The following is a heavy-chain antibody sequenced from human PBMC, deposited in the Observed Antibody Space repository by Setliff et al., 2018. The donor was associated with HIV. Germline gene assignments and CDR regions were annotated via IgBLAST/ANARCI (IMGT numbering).Heavy chain of an antibody. CDR3: AREQESYGSGSLAFDY. J-gene: IGHJ4*02. V-gene: IGHV1-46*01. Sequence: ASVKVSCKASGYAFTSQFMHWVRQAPRQGLEWMGIISPSGDRTTYAQRFRGRVTMTSDTSTGTVYMELSSLRSEDMAVYYCAREQESYGSGSLAFDYWGQGTLVTVSS. CDR2: ISPSGDRT. D-gene: IGHD3-10*01. CDR1: GYAFTSQF.